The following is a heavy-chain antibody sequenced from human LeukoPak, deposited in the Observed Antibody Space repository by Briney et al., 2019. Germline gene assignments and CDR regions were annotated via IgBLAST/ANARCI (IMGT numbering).Heavy chain of an antibody. CDR2: IYTSGST. V-gene: IGHV4-4*07. J-gene: IGHJ4*02. D-gene: IGHD6-13*01. CDR3: ASRSIAGAGWYYFDY. CDR1: GGSISSYY. Sequence: SETLSLTCTVSGGSISSYYWSWIRQPAGKGLEWIGRIYTSGSTNYNPSLKSRVTMSVDTSKNQFSLKLSSVTAADTAVYYCASRSIAGAGWYYFDYWGQGTLVTVSS.